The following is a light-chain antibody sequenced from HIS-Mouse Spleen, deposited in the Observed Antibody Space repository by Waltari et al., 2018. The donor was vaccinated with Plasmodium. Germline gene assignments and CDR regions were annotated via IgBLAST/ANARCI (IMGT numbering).Light chain of an antibody. Sequence: QSALTQPASVSGSPGQSITISCTGTSSDVGGYNYFPWYQQHPGKAPKLMIYEVSNRPSGVSNRFSGSKSGNTASLTISGLQAEDEADYYCSSYTSSSTVFGGGTKLTVL. J-gene: IGLJ3*02. V-gene: IGLV2-14*01. CDR2: EVS. CDR1: SSDVGGYNY. CDR3: SSYTSSSTV.